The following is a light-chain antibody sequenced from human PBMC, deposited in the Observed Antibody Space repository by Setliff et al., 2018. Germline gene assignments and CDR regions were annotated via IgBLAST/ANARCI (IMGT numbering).Light chain of an antibody. CDR1: SSDVGAYNY. J-gene: IGLJ1*01. V-gene: IGLV2-11*01. CDR3: CSFAGTYYA. CDR2: DVT. Sequence: QSVLTQPRSVSGSPGQSVTISCTGTSSDVGAYNYVSWYQHHPGKVPKLMVYDVTKRPSGVPDRFSGSKSGNTASLTISGLQAEDEADYYCCSFAGTYYAFGSGTKVTVL.